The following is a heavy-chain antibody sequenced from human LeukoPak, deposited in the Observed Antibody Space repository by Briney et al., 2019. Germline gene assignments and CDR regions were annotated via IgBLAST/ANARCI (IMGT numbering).Heavy chain of an antibody. V-gene: IGHV4-39*01. CDR3: ARRRIVVVPAADPFDY. D-gene: IGHD2-2*01. Sequence: PSETLSLTCTVSGGSISSSSYYWGWIRQPPGKGLEWIGSIYYSGSTYYNPSLKSRVTISVDTSKNQFSLKLSSVTAADTAVYYCARRRIVVVPAADPFDYWGQGTLVTVSS. CDR1: GGSISSSSYY. J-gene: IGHJ4*02. CDR2: IYYSGST.